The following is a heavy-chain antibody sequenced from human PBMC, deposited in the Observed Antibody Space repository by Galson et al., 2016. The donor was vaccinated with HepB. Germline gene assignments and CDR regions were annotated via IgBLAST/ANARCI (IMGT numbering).Heavy chain of an antibody. CDR3: ARWTAYCPRPGCPRDHDYFDP. J-gene: IGHJ5*02. Sequence: SLRLSCAASGFLVSSSFMSWVRQTPGTGLEWVTVMYPRGDTHYSDSVRGRFTISGDNSRNSMSLQMTNLRVGDTAVYFCARWTAYCPRPGCPRDHDYFDPWGQGILVTVSS. CDR1: GFLVSSSF. CDR2: MYPRGDT. V-gene: IGHV3-53*01. D-gene: IGHD4-11*01.